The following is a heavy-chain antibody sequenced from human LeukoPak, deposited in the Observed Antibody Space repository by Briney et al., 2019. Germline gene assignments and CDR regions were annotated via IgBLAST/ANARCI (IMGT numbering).Heavy chain of an antibody. CDR2: ISGSGGST. CDR3: AKDKGSSAARNWFDP. CDR1: GFTFSSYG. D-gene: IGHD6-19*01. Sequence: GGTLRLSCAASGFTFSSYGMSWVRQAPGKGLEWVSAISGSGGSTYYADSVKGRFTISRDNSKNTLYLHMNSLRAEDTAVYYCAKDKGSSAARNWFDPWGQGTLVTVSS. V-gene: IGHV3-23*01. J-gene: IGHJ5*02.